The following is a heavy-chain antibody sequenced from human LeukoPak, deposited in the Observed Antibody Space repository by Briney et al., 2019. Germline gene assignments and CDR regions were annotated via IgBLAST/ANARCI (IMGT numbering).Heavy chain of an antibody. CDR1: GGTFSSYA. Sequence: SVKVSCKASGGTFSSYAISWVRQAPGQGLEWMGGVIPIFGTANYAQKFQGRVTITADESTSTAYMELSSLRSEDTAVYYCARGLVRGSDMQGYWGQGTLVTVS. D-gene: IGHD3-10*01. V-gene: IGHV1-69*13. J-gene: IGHJ4*02. CDR3: ARGLVRGSDMQGY. CDR2: VIPIFGTA.